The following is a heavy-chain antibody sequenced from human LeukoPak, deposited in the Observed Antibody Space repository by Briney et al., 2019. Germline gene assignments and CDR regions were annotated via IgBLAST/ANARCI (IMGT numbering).Heavy chain of an antibody. J-gene: IGHJ4*02. CDR3: ARVDFWSGSRDRDRFDY. Sequence: SETLSLTCAVSGYSISSGYYWGWIRQPPGKGLEWIGSIYHSGSTYYNPSLKSRVTISVDTSKNQFSLKLSSVTAADTAVYYCARVDFWSGSRDRDRFDYWGQGTLVTVSS. V-gene: IGHV4-38-2*01. D-gene: IGHD3-3*01. CDR2: IYHSGST. CDR1: GYSISSGYY.